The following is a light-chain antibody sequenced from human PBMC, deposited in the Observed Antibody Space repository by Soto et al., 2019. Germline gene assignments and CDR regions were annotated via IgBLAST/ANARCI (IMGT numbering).Light chain of an antibody. CDR1: SGYSNYK. V-gene: IGLV9-49*01. CDR3: GADHGSGSNCLWV. Sequence: QLVLTQPPSASASLGASVTLTCTLSSGYSNYKVDWYQQRPGKGPRFVMRVGTGGIVGSKGDGIPARFSVLGSGLNRYLTIKNIQEEDESDYHCGADHGSGSNCLWVFGGGTKLTVL. J-gene: IGLJ2*01. CDR2: VGTGGIVG.